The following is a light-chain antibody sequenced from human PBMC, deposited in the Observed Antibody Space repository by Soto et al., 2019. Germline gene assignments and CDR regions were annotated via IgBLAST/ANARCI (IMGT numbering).Light chain of an antibody. Sequence: AIRMTQSPSSFSASTGDRVTITCRASQGISSYLAWYQQKPGKAPKLLIYAASTLQSGVPSRFSGSGSGTDFTLTISCLQSEDFETYYCQQYYSYLLNFGTGTKVHI. CDR2: AAS. CDR1: QGISSY. CDR3: QQYYSYLLN. V-gene: IGKV1-8*01. J-gene: IGKJ3*01.